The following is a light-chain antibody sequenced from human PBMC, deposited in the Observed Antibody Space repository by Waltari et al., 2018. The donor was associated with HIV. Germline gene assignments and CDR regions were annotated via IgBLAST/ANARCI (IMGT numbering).Light chain of an antibody. J-gene: IGKJ3*01. CDR2: GAS. CDR3: LQGYSSPLT. Sequence: DIQMTQSPSSLSASVGDRVTISCRTSQSINSFLNWYQQKPGKVPKLLFYGASTLESGVPSRFSGTGYGTDFSLTISNLQPEDFATYYCLQGYSSPLTFGPGTKVDIK. CDR1: QSINSF. V-gene: IGKV1-39*01.